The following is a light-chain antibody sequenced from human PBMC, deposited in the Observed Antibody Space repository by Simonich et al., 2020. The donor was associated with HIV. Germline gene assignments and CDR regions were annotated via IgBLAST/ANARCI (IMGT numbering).Light chain of an antibody. J-gene: IGLJ2*01. CDR3: SSYTSSSTLV. CDR2: DVS. Sequence: QSALTQPASVSGSPGQSITISCTGTSSDVGGYDYVSWYQKSSGKAPKLIISDVSNRPSGVSKRFAGSKSGNTASLTISGLQAEDEADYYCSSYTSSSTLVFGGGTKLTVL. V-gene: IGLV2-14*03. CDR1: SSDVGGYDY.